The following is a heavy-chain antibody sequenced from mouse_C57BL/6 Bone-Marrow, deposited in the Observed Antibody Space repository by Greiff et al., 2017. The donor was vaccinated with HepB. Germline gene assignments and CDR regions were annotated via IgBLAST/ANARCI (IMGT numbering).Heavy chain of an antibody. CDR1: GYSFSSSW. CDR2: IYPGDGDT. Sequence: VQLVESGPELVKPRASVKISCKASGYSFSSSWMNWVKQRPGKGLEWIGRIYPGDGDTNYNGKFKGKATLTADKSSSTAYMQLSSLTSEDSAVYFCARRNYYGSSYPYWYFDVWGTGTTVTVSS. D-gene: IGHD1-1*01. J-gene: IGHJ1*03. V-gene: IGHV1-82*01. CDR3: ARRNYYGSSYPYWYFDV.